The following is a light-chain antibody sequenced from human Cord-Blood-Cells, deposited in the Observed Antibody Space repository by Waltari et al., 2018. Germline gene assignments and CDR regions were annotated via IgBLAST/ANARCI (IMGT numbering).Light chain of an antibody. Sequence: DIQMTQSPSSLSASVGDRVTITSRASQSISSYLNWYQQKPGKAPKVLIYAASSLQSGVPSRFRCSGSGTDFTLTISSLQPEDFATYYCPQSYSTPITFGQGTRLEIK. V-gene: IGKV1-39*01. CDR2: AAS. CDR3: PQSYSTPIT. J-gene: IGKJ5*01. CDR1: QSISSY.